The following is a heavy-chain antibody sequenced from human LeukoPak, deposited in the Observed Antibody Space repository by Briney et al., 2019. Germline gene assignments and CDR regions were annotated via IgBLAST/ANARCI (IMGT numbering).Heavy chain of an antibody. Sequence: GGSLRLSCAASGFTFTSYGMHWVRQAPGKGLEWVAAISFHGSNEYYVDSVRGRFTISRDNSKNTVYLQMNSLRAEDTAVYYCAELGITMIGGVWGKGTTVTISS. CDR2: ISFHGSNE. V-gene: IGHV3-30*18. CDR3: AELGITMIGGV. J-gene: IGHJ6*04. CDR1: GFTFTSYG. D-gene: IGHD3-10*02.